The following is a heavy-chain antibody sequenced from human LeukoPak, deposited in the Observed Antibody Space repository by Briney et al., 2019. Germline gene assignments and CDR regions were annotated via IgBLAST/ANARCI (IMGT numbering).Heavy chain of an antibody. V-gene: IGHV4-59*01. CDR1: GGSISPYF. J-gene: IGHJ5*02. CDR2: ISYTGST. D-gene: IGHD3-10*01. CDR3: ARDDYRGVTNFDP. Sequence: SETLSLTCTVSGGSISPYFWSWIRQPPGKGLGWIGYISYTGSTNYNPSLKSRVTISVDTSKKQFSLQMTSVTAADTAVYYCARDDYRGVTNFDPWGQGTLVTVSS.